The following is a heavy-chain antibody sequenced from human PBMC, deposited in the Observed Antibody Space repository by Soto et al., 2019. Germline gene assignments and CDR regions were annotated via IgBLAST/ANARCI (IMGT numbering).Heavy chain of an antibody. CDR1: GGSFSGYY. J-gene: IGHJ4*02. V-gene: IGHV4-34*01. Sequence: SETLSLTCAVYGGSFSGYYWSWIRQPPGKGLEWIGEINHSGSTNYNPSLKSRVTISVDTSKNQFSLKLSSVTAADTAVYYCARDRRNDYDFYFDYWGQGTLVTVSS. CDR3: ARDRRNDYDFYFDY. D-gene: IGHD3-3*01. CDR2: INHSGST.